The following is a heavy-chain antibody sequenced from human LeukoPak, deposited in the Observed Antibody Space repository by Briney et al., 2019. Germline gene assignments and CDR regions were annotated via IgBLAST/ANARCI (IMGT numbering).Heavy chain of an antibody. D-gene: IGHD6-6*01. CDR2: IYYSGST. V-gene: IGHV4-39*07. Sequence: SETLSLTCTVSGGSISSSSYYWGWIRQPPGKGLEWIGSIYYSGSTYYNPSLKSRVTISVDTSKNQFSLRVSSVTAADTAVYYCASREYRSSSYYYMDVWGKGTTVTVSS. CDR1: GGSISSSSYY. J-gene: IGHJ6*03. CDR3: ASREYRSSSYYYMDV.